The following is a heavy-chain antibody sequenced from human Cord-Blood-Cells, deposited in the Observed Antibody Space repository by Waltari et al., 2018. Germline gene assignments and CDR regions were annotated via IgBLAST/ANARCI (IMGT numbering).Heavy chain of an antibody. J-gene: IGHJ4*02. Sequence: QLQLQESGPGLVKPSETLSLTCTVSGGSIRSSSYYWGWIRQPPGKGLEWIGSIYYSGSTYYNPSLKSRVTISVDTSKNQFSLKLSSVTAADTAVYYCARRSSSSWFDYWGQGTLVTVSS. V-gene: IGHV4-39*01. CDR1: GGSIRSSSYY. D-gene: IGHD6-13*01. CDR3: ARRSSSSWFDY. CDR2: IYYSGST.